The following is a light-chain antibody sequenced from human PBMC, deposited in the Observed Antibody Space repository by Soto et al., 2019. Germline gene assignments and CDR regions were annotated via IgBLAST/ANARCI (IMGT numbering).Light chain of an antibody. V-gene: IGKV3-15*01. CDR2: GAS. J-gene: IGKJ1*01. CDR1: QSVSSN. CDR3: QQYNNWPPWT. Sequence: EIVMTQSPATLSVSPGERATLSCRASQSVSSNIAWYQQKPGQAPRLLICGASTRATGIPVRFSGSGSGTEFTLTISSLQSEDFAVYYCQQYNNWPPWTFGQGTKVEIK.